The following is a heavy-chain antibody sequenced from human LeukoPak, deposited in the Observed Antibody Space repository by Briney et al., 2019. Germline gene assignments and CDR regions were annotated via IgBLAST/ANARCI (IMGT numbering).Heavy chain of an antibody. Sequence: PSETLSLTCGVSGYSISSGYYWGWIRQPPGKGLEWIGCVHRSGTAYYNPSLESRVSISVDTSKNHFSLKLTSMIATDTAVYFCAREGDGYNFGSWGQGTLVTVSS. CDR1: GYSISSGYY. J-gene: IGHJ5*01. CDR2: VHRSGTA. D-gene: IGHD5-24*01. V-gene: IGHV4-38-2*02. CDR3: AREGDGYNFGS.